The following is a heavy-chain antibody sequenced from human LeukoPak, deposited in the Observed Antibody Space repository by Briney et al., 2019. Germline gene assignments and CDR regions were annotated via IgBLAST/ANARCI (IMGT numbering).Heavy chain of an antibody. D-gene: IGHD3-22*01. J-gene: IGHJ4*02. V-gene: IGHV1-69*05. CDR2: IIPIFGTA. Sequence: SVKVSCKASGGTFSSYAISWVRQAPGQGLEWMGRIIPIFGTANYAQKFQGRVTITTDASTSTDYMELSSLRSEDTAVYYCARTYYYDSSGYILFDYWGQGTLVTVSS. CDR3: ARTYYYDSSGYILFDY. CDR1: GGTFSSYA.